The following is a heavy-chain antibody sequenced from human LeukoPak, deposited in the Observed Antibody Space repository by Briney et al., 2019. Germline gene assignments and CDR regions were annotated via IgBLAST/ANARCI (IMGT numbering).Heavy chain of an antibody. CDR2: IKQDGSEK. D-gene: IGHD4-23*01. Sequence: GGSLRLSCAASGFTFSSYSMNWVRQAPGKGLEWVANIKQDGSEKYYVDSVKGRFTISRDNAKNSLYLQMNSLRAEDTAVYYCARTVVRRFDYWGQGTLVTVSS. J-gene: IGHJ4*02. CDR3: ARTVVRRFDY. V-gene: IGHV3-7*01. CDR1: GFTFSSYS.